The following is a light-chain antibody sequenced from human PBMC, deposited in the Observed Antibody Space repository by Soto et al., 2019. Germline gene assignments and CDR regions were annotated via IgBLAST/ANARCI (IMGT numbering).Light chain of an antibody. Sequence: QSALTQPPSASGSPGQSVTISCTGTKNDIGVYDFVSWYQHHPGKAPRLIIYEVVQRPSGVPDRFSGSKSGNTASLTVSGLQAVDEADYFCKSYAGSNPYVFGSGTKVTV. J-gene: IGLJ1*01. CDR1: KNDIGVYDF. CDR2: EVV. V-gene: IGLV2-8*01. CDR3: KSYAGSNPYV.